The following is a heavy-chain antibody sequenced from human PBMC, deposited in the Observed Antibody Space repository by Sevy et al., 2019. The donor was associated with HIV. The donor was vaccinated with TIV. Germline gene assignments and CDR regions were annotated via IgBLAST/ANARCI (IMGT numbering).Heavy chain of an antibody. V-gene: IGHV3-15*01. CDR2: IKSKTDGGPT. CDR3: TTLVDY. CDR1: GFTFSNAW. J-gene: IGHJ4*02. Sequence: GGSLRLSCAASGFTFSNAWMSWVRQAPGKGLEWVVRIKSKTDGGPTDYAEPVKGRFTISSQDSKNTLYLQMNGLKTEDTAVYYCTTLVDYWGQGTLVTVSS.